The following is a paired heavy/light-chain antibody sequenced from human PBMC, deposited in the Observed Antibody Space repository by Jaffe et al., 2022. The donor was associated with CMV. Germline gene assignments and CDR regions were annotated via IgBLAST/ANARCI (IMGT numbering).Heavy chain of an antibody. CDR1: GFAFDDYS. J-gene: IGHJ4*02. D-gene: IGHD3-10*01. CDR2: ISWDGITT. V-gene: IGHV3-43*01. CDR3: SKDIEGRNLLRGGSGFDY. Sequence: EVQLVESGGAVVQPGGSLRLSCAASGFAFDDYSMHWVRQAPGKGLEWVSLISWDGITTYYADSVKGRFTISRDNSKNSLYLQMNSLRIEDTALYYCSKDIEGRNLLRGGSGFDYWGQGALVTVSS.
Light chain of an antibody. V-gene: IGLV5-45*03. CDR3: MIWHSSAWV. J-gene: IGLJ3*02. CDR2: YRSDSDK. CDR1: SGINVATYR. Sequence: QAVLTQPSSLSASPGASASLTCTLRSGINVATYRIYWYQQKPGSPPHFLLKYRSDSDKQQGSGVPSRFSGSKDGSANAGILLISGLQSEDEADYYCMIWHSSAWVFGGGTKLTVL.